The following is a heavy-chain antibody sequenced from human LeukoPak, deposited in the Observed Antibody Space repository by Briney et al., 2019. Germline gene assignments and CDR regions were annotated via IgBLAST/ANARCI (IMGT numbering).Heavy chain of an antibody. J-gene: IGHJ4*02. CDR3: ARDLIAVAGFDY. V-gene: IGHV3-23*01. D-gene: IGHD6-19*01. CDR1: GFTFSSYA. CDR2: ISGSGGST. Sequence: GGSLRLSCAASGFTFSSYAMSWVRQAPGKGLEWVSAISGSGGSTYYADSVKGRFTISRDNAKNSLYLQMNSLRAEDTAVYYCARDLIAVAGFDYWGQGTLVTVSS.